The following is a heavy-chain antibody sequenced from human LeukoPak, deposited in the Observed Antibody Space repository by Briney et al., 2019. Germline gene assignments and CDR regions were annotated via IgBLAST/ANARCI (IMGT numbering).Heavy chain of an antibody. V-gene: IGHV4-61*08. CDR1: GGSISSGGYS. CDR2: ICYSGST. D-gene: IGHD6-19*01. J-gene: IGHJ4*02. Sequence: PSETLSLTCAVSGGSISSGGYSWSWIRQPPGKGLEWLGYICYSGSTNYNPSLESRVTISLDTSKNHFSLKLSSVTAADTAVYYCARNSGWYMYDYWGQGTLVTVSS. CDR3: ARNSGWYMYDY.